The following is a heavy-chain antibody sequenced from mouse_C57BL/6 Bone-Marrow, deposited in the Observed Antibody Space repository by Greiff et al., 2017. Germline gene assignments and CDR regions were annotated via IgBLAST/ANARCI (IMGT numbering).Heavy chain of an antibody. D-gene: IGHD2-4*01. CDR1: GFSLTSYG. J-gene: IGHJ4*01. Sequence: VQGVESGPGLVAPSQSLSITCTVSGFSLTSYGVHWVRQPPGKGLEWLVVIWSDGSTTYNSALKSRLSISKDNSKSQVFLKMNSLQTDDTAMYYCARQGIITTLYYYAMDYWGQGTSVTVSS. CDR3: ARQGIITTLYYYAMDY. V-gene: IGHV2-6-1*01. CDR2: IWSDGST.